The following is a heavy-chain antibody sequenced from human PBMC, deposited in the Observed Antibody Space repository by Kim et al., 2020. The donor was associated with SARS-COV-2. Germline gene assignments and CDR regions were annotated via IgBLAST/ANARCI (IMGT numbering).Heavy chain of an antibody. CDR1: GYSFTSYW. J-gene: IGHJ5*02. CDR3: ARHWGPEGSTSLHEFDP. CDR2: IDPSDSYT. D-gene: IGHD2-2*01. V-gene: IGHV5-10-1*01. Sequence: GESLKISCKGSGYSFTSYWISWVRQMPGKGLEWMGRIDPSDSYTNYSPSFQGHVTISADKSISTAYLQWSSLKASDTAIYYCARHWGPEGSTSLHEFDPWGQGTLVTVSS.